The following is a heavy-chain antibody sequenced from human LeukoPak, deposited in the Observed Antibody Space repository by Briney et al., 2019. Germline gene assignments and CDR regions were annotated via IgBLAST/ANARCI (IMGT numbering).Heavy chain of an antibody. Sequence: SETLSLTCAVYGGSFSGYYWSWIRQPPGKGLEWIGEIIHSGSTNYNPSLKSRVTISVDTSKNQFPLKLSSVTAADTAVYYCARAPCGGDCYSDYWGQGTLVTVSS. V-gene: IGHV4-34*12. CDR3: ARAPCGGDCYSDY. CDR1: GGSFSGYY. CDR2: IIHSGST. D-gene: IGHD2-21*02. J-gene: IGHJ4*02.